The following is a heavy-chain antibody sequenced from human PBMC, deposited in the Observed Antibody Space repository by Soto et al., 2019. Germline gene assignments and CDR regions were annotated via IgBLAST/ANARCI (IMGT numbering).Heavy chain of an antibody. CDR1: GGSFSGYY. J-gene: IGHJ6*02. D-gene: IGHD2-2*01. Sequence: PSETLSLTCAVYGGSFSGYYWSWIRQPPGKGLEWIGEINHSGSTNYNPSLKSRVTISVDTSKNQFSLKLSSVTAADTAVYYCARAVWNFCSSTSCYPLYYYYGMDVWGQGTTVTAP. V-gene: IGHV4-34*01. CDR3: ARAVWNFCSSTSCYPLYYYYGMDV. CDR2: INHSGST.